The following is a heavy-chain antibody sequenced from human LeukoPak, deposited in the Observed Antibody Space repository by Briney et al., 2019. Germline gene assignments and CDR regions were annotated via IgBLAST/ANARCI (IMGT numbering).Heavy chain of an antibody. D-gene: IGHD4-23*01. CDR2: IRSKAYGGTT. V-gene: IGHV3-49*03. Sequence: PGGSLRLSCTASGFTLGDYAMSWFRQAPGKGLEWVGFIRSKAYGGTTEYAASVKGRFTISRDDSKSIAYLQMNSLKTEDTAVYYCTRIGGNSSYDTFDIWGQGTMVTVSS. CDR3: TRIGGNSSYDTFDI. J-gene: IGHJ3*02. CDR1: GFTLGDYA.